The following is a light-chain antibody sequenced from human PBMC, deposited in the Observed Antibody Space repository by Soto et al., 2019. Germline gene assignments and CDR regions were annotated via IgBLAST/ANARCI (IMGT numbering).Light chain of an antibody. CDR1: QTISSS. CDR3: QQYNTWPWT. Sequence: EPLMTQSPATLSVSPGARSALYFRASQTISSSLAWYQHKPGQAPRLLIFGASPRATGVPARFSGGGSGTLFTLTISSLRSEDFGIYYCQQYNTWPWTFGQGTKVDI. CDR2: GAS. V-gene: IGKV3-15*01. J-gene: IGKJ1*01.